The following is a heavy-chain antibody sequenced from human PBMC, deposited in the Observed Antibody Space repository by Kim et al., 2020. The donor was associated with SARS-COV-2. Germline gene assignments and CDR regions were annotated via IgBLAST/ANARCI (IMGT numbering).Heavy chain of an antibody. V-gene: IGHV1-69*13. CDR1: GGTFSSYA. J-gene: IGHJ4*02. D-gene: IGHD3-22*01. CDR2: IIPIFGTA. CDR3: ARGSGYYYDSSGLTFDY. Sequence: SLKVSCKASGGTFSSYAISWVRQAPGQGLEWMGGIIPIFGTANYAQKFQGRVTITADESTSTAYMELSSLRSEDTAVYYCARGSGYYYDSSGLTFDYWGQGTLVTVSS.